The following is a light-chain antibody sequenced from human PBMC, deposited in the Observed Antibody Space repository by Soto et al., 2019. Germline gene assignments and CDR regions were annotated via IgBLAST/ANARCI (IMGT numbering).Light chain of an antibody. CDR3: QQYNNWPPGIT. V-gene: IGKV3-15*01. CDR2: GAS. Sequence: DILMSQSPATMSVSPGERATLSCRASQSVSSNLAWYQQKPGQAPRLLIYGASTRATGIPARFSGSGSGTEFTLTISSLQSEDFAVYYCQQYNNWPPGITFGQGTRLEI. CDR1: QSVSSN. J-gene: IGKJ5*01.